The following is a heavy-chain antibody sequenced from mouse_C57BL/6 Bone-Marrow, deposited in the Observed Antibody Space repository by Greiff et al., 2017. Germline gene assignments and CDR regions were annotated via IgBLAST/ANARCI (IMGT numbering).Heavy chain of an antibody. CDR2: IDPETGGT. V-gene: IGHV1-15*01. Sequence: VKLQESGAELVRPGASVTLSCKASGYTFTDYEMHWVKQTPAHGLEWIGAIDPETGGTAYNQKFKGKAILTADKSSSTAYMELHSPQPEDSAVYYCTRLNWYYFDYWGQGTTLTVSS. CDR3: TRLNWYYFDY. J-gene: IGHJ2*01. D-gene: IGHD4-1*01. CDR1: GYTFTDYE.